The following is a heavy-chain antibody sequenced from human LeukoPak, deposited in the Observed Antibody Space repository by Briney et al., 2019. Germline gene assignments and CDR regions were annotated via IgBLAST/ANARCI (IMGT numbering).Heavy chain of an antibody. J-gene: IGHJ3*02. V-gene: IGHV1-8*01. CDR2: MNPNSGNT. CDR3: AKTVRYTNAFDI. D-gene: IGHD3-9*01. Sequence: GASVKVSCKASGYTFTSYDINWVRQATGQGLEWMGWMNPNSGNTGYAQKFQGRVTMTRNTSISTAYMELSSLRSEDTAVYYCAKTVRYTNAFDIWGQGTMVTVSS. CDR1: GYTFTSYD.